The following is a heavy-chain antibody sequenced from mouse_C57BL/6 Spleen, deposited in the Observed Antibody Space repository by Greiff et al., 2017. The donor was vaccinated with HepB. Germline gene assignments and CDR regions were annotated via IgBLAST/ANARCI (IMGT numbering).Heavy chain of an antibody. CDR2: IRNKANGYTT. D-gene: IGHD2-4*01. V-gene: IGHV7-3*01. Sequence: EVKLEESGGGLVQPGGSLSLSCAASGFTFTDYYMSWVRQPPGKALEWLGFIRNKANGYTTEYSASVKGRFTISRDNSQSILYLQMNALRAEDSATYYCARYSDYDGNYYAMDYWGQGTSVTVSS. CDR3: ARYSDYDGNYYAMDY. CDR1: GFTFTDYY. J-gene: IGHJ4*01.